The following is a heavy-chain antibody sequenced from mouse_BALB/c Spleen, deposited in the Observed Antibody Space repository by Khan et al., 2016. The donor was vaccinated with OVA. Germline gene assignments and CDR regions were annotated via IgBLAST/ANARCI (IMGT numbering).Heavy chain of an antibody. CDR2: IGYSGGT. Sequence: EVQLQESGPSLVKASQTLSLTCSVSGDSITRGYWNWIRKFPGNKLEYVGYIGYSGGTYYNPSLKSRISITRDTSKNQYYLQLNSVTTEDTATYYCARYGDYYACDASAIDHWGQGTLVTVSA. J-gene: IGHJ4*01. V-gene: IGHV3-8*02. D-gene: IGHD2-2*01. CDR3: ARYGDYYACDASAIDH. CDR1: GDSITRGY.